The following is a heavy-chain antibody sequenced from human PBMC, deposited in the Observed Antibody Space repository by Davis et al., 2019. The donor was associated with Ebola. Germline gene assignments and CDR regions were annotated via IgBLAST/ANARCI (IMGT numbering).Heavy chain of an antibody. CDR3: AKATIGYCSSTSCYAPYYYYYGMDV. CDR1: GFTFDDYA. J-gene: IGHJ6*04. V-gene: IGHV3-9*01. D-gene: IGHD2-2*01. Sequence: SLKISCAASGFTFDDYAMHWVRQAPGKGLEWVSGISWNSGSIGYADSVKGRFTISGDNAKNSLYLQMNSLRAEDTALYYCAKATIGYCSSTSCYAPYYYYYGMDVWGKGTTVAVSS. CDR2: ISWNSGSI.